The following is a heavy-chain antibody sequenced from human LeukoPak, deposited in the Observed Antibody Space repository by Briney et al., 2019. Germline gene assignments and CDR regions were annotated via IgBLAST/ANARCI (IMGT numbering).Heavy chain of an antibody. Sequence: SETLSLTCAVSGGSISSSNWWSWVRQPPGKGLEGIGSIHYSGSTYYNPSLQSRVTISIDTSKNQFSLKLRFVTAADTAVYYCARVRCSGGSCPYYYYYYYMDVWGKGTTVTVSS. CDR3: ARVRCSGGSCPYYYYYYYMDV. V-gene: IGHV4-4*02. J-gene: IGHJ6*03. CDR2: IHYSGST. D-gene: IGHD2-15*01. CDR1: GGSISSSNW.